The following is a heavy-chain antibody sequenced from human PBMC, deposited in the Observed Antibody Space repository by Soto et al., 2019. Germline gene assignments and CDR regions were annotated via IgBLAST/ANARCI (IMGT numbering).Heavy chain of an antibody. J-gene: IGHJ2*01. CDR3: ANFHWYFDL. V-gene: IGHV4-59*01. CDR1: GGSISSYF. CDR2: IYYTGST. Sequence: QVQLQESGPGLVKPSETLSITCTVSGGSISSYFWSWIRQPPGKGLEWIGYIYYTGSTNYNPSLKRRVTIAVDKAKNQFSLQLSSVTAADTAVYDCANFHWYFDLWGRGTLVTVSS.